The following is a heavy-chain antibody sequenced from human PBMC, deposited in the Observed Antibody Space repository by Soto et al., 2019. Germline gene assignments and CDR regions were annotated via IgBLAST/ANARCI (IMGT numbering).Heavy chain of an antibody. J-gene: IGHJ6*02. CDR2: IFSSGTT. Sequence: PSEPLSLTCTVAGDFISSGNKYWSWILQPPGKGLEWIWYIFSSGTTYYNPSLKSRLTMSLDASQNQFSLKPNSLTDADTAVYFCARVPSPFDYYYAMDVWGQGTTVTVSS. CDR3: ARVPSPFDYYYAMDV. D-gene: IGHD3-16*01. CDR1: GDFISSGNKY. V-gene: IGHV4-30-4*01.